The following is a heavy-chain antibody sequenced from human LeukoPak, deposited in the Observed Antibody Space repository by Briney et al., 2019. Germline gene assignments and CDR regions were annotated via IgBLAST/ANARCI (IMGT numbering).Heavy chain of an antibody. CDR1: GGSISSHY. V-gene: IGHV4-59*11. CDR2: IYYSGST. J-gene: IGHJ4*02. Sequence: PAETLSLTCTVSGGSISSHYWSWIRQPPGKGLEWIGDIYYSGSTNYNPSLKSRVTMSVDTSKNQFSLKLSSVTAADTAVYYCARYSSQEPYHFDYWGQGTLVTVSS. CDR3: ARYSSQEPYHFDY. D-gene: IGHD1-14*01.